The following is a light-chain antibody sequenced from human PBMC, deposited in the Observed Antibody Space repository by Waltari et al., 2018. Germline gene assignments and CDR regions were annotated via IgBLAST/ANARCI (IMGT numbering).Light chain of an antibody. V-gene: IGKV1-33*01. CDR2: DVS. J-gene: IGKJ5*01. Sequence: DIQMTQSPSSLSASVGDRVTITCQASRNINNNLSWFQQKPGQAPVLLIDDVSILEPGVPSRFSGSASGPDFTFTISSLQPEDIATYYCQQYDYYPITCGQGTRLDIK. CDR1: RNINNN. CDR3: QQYDYYPIT.